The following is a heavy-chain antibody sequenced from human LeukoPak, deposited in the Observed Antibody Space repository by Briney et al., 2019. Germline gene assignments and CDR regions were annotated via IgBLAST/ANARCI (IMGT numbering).Heavy chain of an antibody. J-gene: IGHJ5*02. V-gene: IGHV3-11*01. CDR3: AKVGIRYGSWFDH. CDR2: ISSTGNSI. CDR1: GFRLSDYY. Sequence: GGSLRLSCAATGFRLSDYYMSWIRQAPGKGLEWVAYISSTGNSIFYADSVKGRFTISRDHAKNSLSLQLNSLRAEDTAVYYCAKVGIRYGSWFDHWGQGSLVTVSS. D-gene: IGHD3-10*01.